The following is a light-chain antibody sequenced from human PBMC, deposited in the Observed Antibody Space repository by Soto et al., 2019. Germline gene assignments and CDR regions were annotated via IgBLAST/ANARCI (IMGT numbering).Light chain of an antibody. V-gene: IGLV2-14*01. Sequence: QSALTQPASVSGSPGQSITISCTGTSSDIGNYDFVSWYQQVPGTAPKAMIYEVSSRPSGVSNRFSGSKSGSTASLTISGLQAEDEAYYYCSSYTTSTSFILFGGGTKVTVL. CDR2: EVS. CDR3: SSYTTSTSFIL. CDR1: SSDIGNYDF. J-gene: IGLJ2*01.